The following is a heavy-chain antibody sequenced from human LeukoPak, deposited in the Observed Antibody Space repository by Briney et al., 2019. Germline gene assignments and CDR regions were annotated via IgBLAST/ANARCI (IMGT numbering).Heavy chain of an antibody. D-gene: IGHD1-26*01. Sequence: GGSLRLSCAASGFMFRDYAMTWVRQAPGKGLEWVSVISGSGGNTDYADSVKGRFTISRDNSKNTLYVEMNSLRAEDTAIYYCARAPEGGFDPWGQGTLVTVSS. CDR2: ISGSGGNT. V-gene: IGHV3-23*01. J-gene: IGHJ5*02. CDR3: ARAPEGGFDP. CDR1: GFMFRDYA.